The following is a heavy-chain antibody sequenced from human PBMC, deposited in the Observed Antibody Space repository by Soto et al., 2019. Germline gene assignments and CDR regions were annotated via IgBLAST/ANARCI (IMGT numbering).Heavy chain of an antibody. J-gene: IGHJ4*02. CDR3: ARDPVWYYDSSGPGEY. CDR2: ISSSGSTI. Sequence: EVQLVESGGGLVQPGGSLRLSCAASGFTFSSYEMNWVRQAPGKGLEWVSYISSSGSTIYYADSVKGRFTISRDNAKNSLYLQMNSLRAEDTAVYYGARDPVWYYDSSGPGEYWGQGTLVTVSS. V-gene: IGHV3-48*03. D-gene: IGHD3-22*01. CDR1: GFTFSSYE.